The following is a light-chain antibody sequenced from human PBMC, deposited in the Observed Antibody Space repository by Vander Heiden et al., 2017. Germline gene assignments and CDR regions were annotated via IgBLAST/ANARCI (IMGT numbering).Light chain of an antibody. J-gene: IGKJ4*01. CDR1: QSVLYSSNNKNY. CDR3: HQYYSTPLT. CDR2: WAS. Sequence: IVLNNFADCKGVSLGERATINCKSSQSVLYSSNNKNYLAWYQQKPGQPPKLLIYWASTRESGVPDRFSCSGSWTDFTLTISSLQAEDVAVYYCHQYYSTPLTFGGGTKVEIK. V-gene: IGKV4-1*01.